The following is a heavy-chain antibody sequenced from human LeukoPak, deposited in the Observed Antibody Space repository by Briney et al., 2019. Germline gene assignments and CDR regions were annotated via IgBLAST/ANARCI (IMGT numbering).Heavy chain of an antibody. J-gene: IGHJ4*02. V-gene: IGHV1-69*13. CDR2: IIPIFGTA. CDR1: GGTFSSYA. D-gene: IGHD3-10*01. CDR3: AKDKVGYGSGTFDY. Sequence: ASVKVSCKASGGTFSSYAISWVRQAPGQGLEWMGGIIPIFGTANYAQKFQGRVTITADESTSTAYMELSSLRAEDTAVYYCAKDKVGYGSGTFDYWGQGTLVTVSS.